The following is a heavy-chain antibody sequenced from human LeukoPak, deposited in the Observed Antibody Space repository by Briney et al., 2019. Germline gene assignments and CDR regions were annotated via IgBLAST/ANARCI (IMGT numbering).Heavy chain of an antibody. V-gene: IGHV1-18*01. J-gene: IGHJ1*01. CDR1: GYTFTSYG. Sequence: ASVKVSCKASGYTFTSYGISWVRQAPGQGLEWVGWISPYNGNKNYVQKLQGRVTMTTDTSTSTAYMELRSLNSDDTAVYYCARMPYDSSGYYKHWGQGTLVTVSS. CDR3: ARMPYDSSGYYKH. CDR2: ISPYNGNK. D-gene: IGHD3-22*01.